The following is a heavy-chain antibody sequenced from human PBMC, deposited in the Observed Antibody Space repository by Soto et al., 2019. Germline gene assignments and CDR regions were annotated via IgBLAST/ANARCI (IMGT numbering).Heavy chain of an antibody. V-gene: IGHV1-8*01. D-gene: IGHD2-21*01. CDR3: ARGRVNYYYYGMDV. Sequence: QVQLVQSGAEVKKPGASVKVSCKASGYTFTSYDINWVRQATGQGLEWMGWMNPNSGNTGYAQKFQGRVTTTRNTSISTAYMELSSLRSEDTAVYYCARGRVNYYYYGMDVWGQGTTVTVSS. CDR2: MNPNSGNT. J-gene: IGHJ6*02. CDR1: GYTFTSYD.